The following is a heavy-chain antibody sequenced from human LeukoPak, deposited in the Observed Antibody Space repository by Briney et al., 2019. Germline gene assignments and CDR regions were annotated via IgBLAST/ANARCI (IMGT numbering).Heavy chain of an antibody. Sequence: GGSLRLSCAASGFTFSSYSMNWVRQAPGKGLEWVSYISSSSSTIYYVDSVKGRFTISRDNAKNSLYLQMNSLRAEDTAVYYCARSRWGTTLDYWGQGTLVTVSS. CDR2: ISSSSSTI. D-gene: IGHD3-16*01. CDR1: GFTFSSYS. J-gene: IGHJ4*02. V-gene: IGHV3-48*01. CDR3: ARSRWGTTLDY.